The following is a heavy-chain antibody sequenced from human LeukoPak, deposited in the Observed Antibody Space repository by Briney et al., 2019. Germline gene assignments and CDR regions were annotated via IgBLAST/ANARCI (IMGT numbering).Heavy chain of an antibody. CDR2: INPNSGGT. V-gene: IGHV1-2*02. Sequence: ASVKVSCKASGYTFTGYYMHWVRQAPGQGLEWMGWINPNSGGTNYAQKFQGRVTMTRDTSISTAYMELSRLRSDDTAVYYCARVVTIFGVVTLFDYWGQGTLVTVPS. CDR3: ARVVTIFGVVTLFDY. J-gene: IGHJ4*02. D-gene: IGHD3-3*01. CDR1: GYTFTGYY.